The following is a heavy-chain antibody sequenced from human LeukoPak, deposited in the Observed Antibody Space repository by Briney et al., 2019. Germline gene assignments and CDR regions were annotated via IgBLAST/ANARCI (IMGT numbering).Heavy chain of an antibody. V-gene: IGHV4-38-2*01. J-gene: IGHJ4*02. CDR3: ARVDLTAAGLYYFDY. D-gene: IGHD6-13*01. CDR1: GYSLTSGYY. Sequence: PSETLSLTCAVSGYSLTSGYYWGWIRQPPGKGLEWIGSIYHSGSTYYNPSLKSRVTISVDTSKNQFSLKLSSVTAADTAVYYCARVDLTAAGLYYFDYWGQGTLVTVSS. CDR2: IYHSGST.